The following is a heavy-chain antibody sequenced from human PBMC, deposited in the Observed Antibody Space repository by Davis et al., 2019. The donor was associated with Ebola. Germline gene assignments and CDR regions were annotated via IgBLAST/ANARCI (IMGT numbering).Heavy chain of an antibody. J-gene: IGHJ2*01. V-gene: IGHV1-46*01. CDR3: ATGDSDRSWYFDL. D-gene: IGHD1-26*01. Sequence: ASVKVSCKASGYTFTSYYMHWVRQAPGQGLEWMGIINPSGGSTSYAQKFQGRVTMTEDTSTDTAYMELSSLRSEDTAVYYCATGDSDRSWYFDLWGRGTLVTVSS. CDR1: GYTFTSYY. CDR2: INPSGGST.